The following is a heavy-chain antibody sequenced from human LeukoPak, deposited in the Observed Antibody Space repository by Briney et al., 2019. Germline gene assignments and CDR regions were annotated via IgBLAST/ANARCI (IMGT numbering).Heavy chain of an antibody. CDR1: GGSISSRSYY. D-gene: IGHD3-22*01. Sequence: PSETLSLTCTVSGGSISSRSYYWGWIRQPPGKGLEWIGNIHYSGSTYYNPSLKSRVTISEDTSKNQFSLKVSTVTAADTAVYYCARYDGSAFGFDYWRLGTLVTVSS. CDR3: ARYDGSAFGFDY. J-gene: IGHJ4*02. CDR2: IHYSGST. V-gene: IGHV4-39*01.